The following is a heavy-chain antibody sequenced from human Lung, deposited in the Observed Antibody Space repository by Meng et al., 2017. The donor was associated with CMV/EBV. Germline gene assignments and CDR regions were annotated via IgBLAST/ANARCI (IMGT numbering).Heavy chain of an antibody. D-gene: IGHD2-2*01. CDR2: VTGGGGST. V-gene: IGHV3-23*01. Sequence: XCAASGFTFSSYAMTWVRQAPGKGLEWVSVVTGGGGSTYYADSVKGRFTISRDNSENAQYLQMKSLRVEDTAIYDCSKGNAEYCSGARCYAFDYWXQGNXVTVSS. J-gene: IGHJ4*02. CDR1: GFTFSSYA. CDR3: SKGNAEYCSGARCYAFDY.